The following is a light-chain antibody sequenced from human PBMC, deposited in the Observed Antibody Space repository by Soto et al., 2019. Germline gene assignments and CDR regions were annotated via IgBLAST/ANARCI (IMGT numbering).Light chain of an antibody. Sequence: DIQMTQSPSSLSASVGDRVTITCRASQSISSYLNWYQQKPGKAPKLLIYAASSLQSGVTSRLRGSGSGTDFNLTIRGLQPEDFATYYCQQSYSTPPWTFGQVHKVDIK. J-gene: IGKJ1*01. CDR1: QSISSY. CDR2: AAS. CDR3: QQSYSTPPWT. V-gene: IGKV1-39*01.